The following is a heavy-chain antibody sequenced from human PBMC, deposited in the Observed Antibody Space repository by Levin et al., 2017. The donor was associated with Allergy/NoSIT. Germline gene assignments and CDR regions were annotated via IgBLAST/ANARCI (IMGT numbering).Heavy chain of an antibody. CDR2: IYGGGDT. V-gene: IGHV3-66*01. CDR3: AKGGSGWYYFDY. CDR1: GFSVSSTY. D-gene: IGHD6-19*01. Sequence: LSLTCAASGFSVSSTYMNWVRQAPGRGLEWVSLIYGGGDTYYADSVKGRFDVSKDNSKNTLYLQMNSLRAEDTAVYYCAKGGSGWYYFDYWGQGTLVTVSS. J-gene: IGHJ4*02.